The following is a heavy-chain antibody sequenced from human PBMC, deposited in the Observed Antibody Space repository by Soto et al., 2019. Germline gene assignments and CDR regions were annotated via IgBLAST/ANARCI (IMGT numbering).Heavy chain of an antibody. CDR2: ISYDGSNK. CDR1: GFTFSSYA. J-gene: IGHJ6*02. V-gene: IGHV3-30-3*01. D-gene: IGHD1-1*01. Sequence: QVQLVESGGGVVQPGRSLRLSCAASGFTFSSYAMHWVRQAPGKGLEWVAVISYDGSNKYYADSVKGRFTISRDNSKNTLYRQMNSLSAEDTAVYYCAREGERLVYYDGMDVWGQGTTVTVSS. CDR3: AREGERLVYYDGMDV.